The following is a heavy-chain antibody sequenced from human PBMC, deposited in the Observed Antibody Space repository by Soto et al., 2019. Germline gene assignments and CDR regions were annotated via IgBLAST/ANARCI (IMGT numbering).Heavy chain of an antibody. CDR3: ARDDRFDPTTGYYYGMDV. Sequence: ASVKVSCKTSGHTFTGYYLHWVRQAPGQGLEWMGWVNPNSGGTNYAQKFQGRVSMTRDTSISTAYMELGRLTSDDTAVYYCARDDRFDPTTGYYYGMDVWGQGTTVTVSS. D-gene: IGHD3-9*01. CDR2: VNPNSGGT. J-gene: IGHJ6*02. CDR1: GHTFTGYY. V-gene: IGHV1-2*02.